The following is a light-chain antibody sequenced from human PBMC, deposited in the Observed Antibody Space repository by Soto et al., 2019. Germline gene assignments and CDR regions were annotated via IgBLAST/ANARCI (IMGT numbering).Light chain of an antibody. V-gene: IGKV2D-29*01. CDR3: QQYHNLWS. Sequence: DIVMTQTPLSLSVTSGQPASISCQSIQSLLHSDGKTFFYWYLQRPGQPPXLLIYEVSARPTGIPARFSGSGSGTEFTLTIRSLKSEDFATDYCQQYHNLWSVGRGTKVDIK. CDR1: QSLLHSDGKTF. J-gene: IGKJ4*01. CDR2: EVS.